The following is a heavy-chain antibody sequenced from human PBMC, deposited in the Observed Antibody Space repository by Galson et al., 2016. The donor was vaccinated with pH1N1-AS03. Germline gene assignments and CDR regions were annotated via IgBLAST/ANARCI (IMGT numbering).Heavy chain of an antibody. D-gene: IGHD3-3*01. CDR3: ARDPENYDFWSGFLLGFDV. Sequence: TLSLTCTVSGGSISSGDSYWNWIRQPAGKGLEWIGRLSTSGNTNDNPSLKSRVTMSLDTSKKQFSLKLSSVAAADTALYYCARDPENYDFWSGFLLGFDVWGHGTTVAVSS. CDR1: GGSISSGDSY. V-gene: IGHV4-61*02. CDR2: LSTSGNT. J-gene: IGHJ6*02.